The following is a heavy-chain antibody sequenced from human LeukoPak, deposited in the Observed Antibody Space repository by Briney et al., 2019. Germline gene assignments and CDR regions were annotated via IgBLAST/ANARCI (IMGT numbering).Heavy chain of an antibody. D-gene: IGHD5-12*01. V-gene: IGHV1-69*13. CDR3: AATWDIVAPADY. Sequence: SVKVSCKASGGTFSSYAISWVRQAPGQGLEWMGGIIPIFGTANYAQKFQGRVTITADESTSTAYMELSSLRSEDTAVYYYAATWDIVAPADYWGQGTLVTVSS. CDR1: GGTFSSYA. CDR2: IIPIFGTA. J-gene: IGHJ4*02.